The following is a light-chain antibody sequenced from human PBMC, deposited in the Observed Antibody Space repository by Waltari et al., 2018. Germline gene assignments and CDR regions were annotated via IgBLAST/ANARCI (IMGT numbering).Light chain of an antibody. CDR3: RQYYSAPHT. V-gene: IGKV4-1*01. CDR1: QSVFYNSNNNNY. Sequence: DIVMTQSPDFLAVSQCERATINCKSRQSVFYNSNNNNYIACYQQKEAHPPKLLIYWASTRESGVPDRCSGSASGTDFTLTISSLQPEDVAVYYCRQYYSAPHTFGQGTRVEI. J-gene: IGKJ1*01. CDR2: WAS.